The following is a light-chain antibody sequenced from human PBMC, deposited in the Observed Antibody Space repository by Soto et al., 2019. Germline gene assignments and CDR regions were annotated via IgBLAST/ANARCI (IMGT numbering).Light chain of an antibody. CDR1: QGVSSN. Sequence: EIVMTQSPATVSVSPGERATLSCRASQGVSSNLAWYQQKPGQAPRLLIYGASTRATGIPARFSGSGSGTEFTLTIGSLQSEDFAVYYCQQYNNWPPITFGQGTRLEIK. CDR3: QQYNNWPPIT. J-gene: IGKJ5*01. CDR2: GAS. V-gene: IGKV3-15*01.